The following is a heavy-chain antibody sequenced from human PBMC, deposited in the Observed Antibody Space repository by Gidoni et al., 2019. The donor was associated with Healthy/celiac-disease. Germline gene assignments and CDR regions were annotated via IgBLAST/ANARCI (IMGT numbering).Heavy chain of an antibody. Sequence: EVHLVESGGGLVPPGSFLSLSCAASGFPSSSYWMSWVSQAPGKGLEWVANIKQDGSEKYYVDSVKGRFTISRDNAKNSLYLQMNSLRAEDTAVYYCARSKAAAGTEDFDYWGHGTLVTVSS. CDR1: GFPSSSYW. V-gene: IGHV3-7*03. CDR2: IKQDGSEK. CDR3: ARSKAAAGTEDFDY. D-gene: IGHD6-13*01. J-gene: IGHJ4*01.